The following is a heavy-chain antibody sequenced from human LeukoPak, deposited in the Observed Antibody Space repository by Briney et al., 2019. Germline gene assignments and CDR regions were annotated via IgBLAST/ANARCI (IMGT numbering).Heavy chain of an antibody. CDR1: GGSISSGGYY. CDR2: IYYSGST. Sequence: SETLSLTCTVSGGSISSGGYYWSWIRQHPGMGLEWIGYIYYSGSTYYNPSLKSRVTISVDTSKNQFSLKLSSVTAADTAVYYCARGFSGYSSGWLNFDYWGQGTLVTVSS. CDR3: ARGFSGYSSGWLNFDY. V-gene: IGHV4-31*03. J-gene: IGHJ4*02. D-gene: IGHD6-19*01.